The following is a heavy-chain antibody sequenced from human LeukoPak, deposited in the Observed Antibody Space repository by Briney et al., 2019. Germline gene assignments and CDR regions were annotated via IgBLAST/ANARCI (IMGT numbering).Heavy chain of an antibody. CDR1: GFTFSSYA. CDR2: ISGSGGST. Sequence: GGSLRLSCAASGFTFSSYAMSWVRQAPGKGLEWVSAISGSGGSTYYADSVKGRFTISRDNSKNTLYLQMNSLRAEDTAVCYCARDGGPSSSWYGSWYFDLWGRGTLVTVSS. D-gene: IGHD6-13*01. J-gene: IGHJ2*01. CDR3: ARDGGPSSSWYGSWYFDL. V-gene: IGHV3-23*01.